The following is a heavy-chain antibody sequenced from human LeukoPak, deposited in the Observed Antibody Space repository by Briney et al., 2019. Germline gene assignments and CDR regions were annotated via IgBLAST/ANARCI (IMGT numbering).Heavy chain of an antibody. CDR3: ARTTGLHYYDSSLFDY. D-gene: IGHD3-22*01. V-gene: IGHV4-31*03. CDR1: GGSISSGGYY. J-gene: IGHJ4*02. CDR2: IYYSGST. Sequence: SETLSLTCTVSGGSISSGGYYWSWIRQHPGKGLEWIGYIYYSGSTYYNPSLKSRVTISVDTSKIQFSLKLSSVTAADTAVYYCARTTGLHYYDSSLFDYWGQGTLVTVSS.